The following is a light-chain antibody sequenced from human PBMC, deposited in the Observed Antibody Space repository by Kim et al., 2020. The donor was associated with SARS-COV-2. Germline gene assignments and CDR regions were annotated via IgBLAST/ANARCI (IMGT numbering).Light chain of an antibody. V-gene: IGLV6-57*04. CDR1: SGSIVSYD. J-gene: IGLJ3*02. Sequence: NFMLTQPHSVSVSPGKTITISCTRRSGSIVSYDVQWFQQRPGSIPTTVIYESYQRPSGVRDRFSGSIDRSSNSASLTISGLKTEDEADYYCQSRDANIWVFGGGTQLTVL. CDR2: ESY. CDR3: QSRDANIWV.